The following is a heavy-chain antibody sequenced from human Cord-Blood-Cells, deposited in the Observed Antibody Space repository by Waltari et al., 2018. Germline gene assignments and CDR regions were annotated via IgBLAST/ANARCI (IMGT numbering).Heavy chain of an antibody. CDR3: ARDQARTSSSWDY. CDR2: IIPIFGTA. V-gene: IGHV1-69*01. CDR1: GGPFSTYA. J-gene: IGHJ4*02. Sequence: QVQLVQSGAEVKKPGSSVKVSCQASGGPFSTYASSSVRQAPGQGLEGLGGIIPIFGTANYAQKFQGRVTITADESTSTAYMELSSLRSEDTAVYYCARDQARTSSSWDYWGQGTLVTVSS. D-gene: IGHD6-13*01.